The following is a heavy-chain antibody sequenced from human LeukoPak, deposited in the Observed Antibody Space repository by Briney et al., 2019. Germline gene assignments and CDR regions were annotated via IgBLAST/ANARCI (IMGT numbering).Heavy chain of an antibody. D-gene: IGHD2-21*02. V-gene: IGHV4-59*01. CDR2: IYYSGST. CDR1: GGSISSYY. Sequence: SETLSLTCTVSGGSISSYYWSWIRQPPGKGLEWIGYIYYSGSTNYNPSLKSRVTISVDTSKNQFSLKLSSVTATDTAVYYCARHAYCGGDCYSSWFDPWGQGTLVTVSS. CDR3: ARHAYCGGDCYSSWFDP. J-gene: IGHJ5*02.